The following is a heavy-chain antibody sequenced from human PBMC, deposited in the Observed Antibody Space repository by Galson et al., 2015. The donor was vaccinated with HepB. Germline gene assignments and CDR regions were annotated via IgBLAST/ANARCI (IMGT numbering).Heavy chain of an antibody. Sequence: SLRLSCAASGFTINNAWMNWVRQAPGKGLEWVGHIKSRTDGGTTDYAAPVKGRFSLSRDDSKNMMYLQMNSLETEDTAVYFCAALGACNSGGSCWAFDIWGLGTVVTVSS. D-gene: IGHD2-15*01. CDR2: IKSRTDGGTT. CDR3: AALGACNSGGSCWAFDI. CDR1: GFTINNAW. V-gene: IGHV3-15*07. J-gene: IGHJ3*02.